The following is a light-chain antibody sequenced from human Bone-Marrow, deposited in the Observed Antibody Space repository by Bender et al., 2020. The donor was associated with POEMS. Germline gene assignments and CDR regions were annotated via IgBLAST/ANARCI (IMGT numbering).Light chain of an antibody. J-gene: IGLJ2*01. CDR1: SSDVGDYDY. CDR2: DVT. Sequence: QSALTQPRSVSGSPGQSVIISCTGTSSDVGDYDYVSWYQQHPGKAPKLMICDVTERPSGVSDRFSGSESGNTASLTISGLQAEDEADYYCSSYAGDFVLFGGGTKLTVL. CDR3: SSYAGDFVL. V-gene: IGLV2-11*01.